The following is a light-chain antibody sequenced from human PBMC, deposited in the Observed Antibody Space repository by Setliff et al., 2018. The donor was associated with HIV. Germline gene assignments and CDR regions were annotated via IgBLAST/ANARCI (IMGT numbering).Light chain of an antibody. Sequence: DIQMTQSPSSLSASVGDRVTITCRASQSISSYLNWYQQKPGKAPKLLIYDASSLQSGVPSRFSGSGSGTDFTLTISSLQPEDFATYYCQQSYSIPWTFGQGTKVDNK. CDR3: QQSYSIPWT. CDR1: QSISSY. V-gene: IGKV1-39*01. J-gene: IGKJ1*01. CDR2: DAS.